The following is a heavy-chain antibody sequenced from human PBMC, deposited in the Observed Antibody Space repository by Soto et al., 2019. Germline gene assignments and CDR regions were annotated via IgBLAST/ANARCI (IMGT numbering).Heavy chain of an antibody. Sequence: SETLCLTCTVSGGSISSYYWSGIRQPPGKGLEWIGYIYYSGSTNYNPSLKSRVTISVDTSKNQFSLKLSSVTAADTAVYYCARLTYYYGSGSYYSYYYYGMDVWGQGTTVT. CDR2: IYYSGST. V-gene: IGHV4-59*01. J-gene: IGHJ6*02. CDR3: ARLTYYYGSGSYYSYYYYGMDV. CDR1: GGSISSYY. D-gene: IGHD3-10*01.